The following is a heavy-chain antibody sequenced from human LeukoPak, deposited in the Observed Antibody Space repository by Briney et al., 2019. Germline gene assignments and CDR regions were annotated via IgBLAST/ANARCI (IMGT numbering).Heavy chain of an antibody. V-gene: IGHV3-66*01. J-gene: IGHJ4*02. D-gene: IGHD1-26*01. CDR1: GFTVSSNY. CDR3: ARVEVSGSYDYFDY. Sequence: GGSLRLSCAASGFTVSSNYMSWVLQAPGKGLEWVSVIYSGGSTYYADSVKGRFTISRDNSKNKLYLQMNSLRAEDTAVYYCARVEVSGSYDYFDYWGQGTLVTVSS. CDR2: IYSGGST.